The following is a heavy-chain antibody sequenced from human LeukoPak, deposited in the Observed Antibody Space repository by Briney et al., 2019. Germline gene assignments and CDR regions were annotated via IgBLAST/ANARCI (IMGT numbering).Heavy chain of an antibody. Sequence: GGSLRLSCTGSGFTFGDYGMSWVRQAPGKGLEWVSLIRKKGFGGTTEYAASVKGRFTISRDDSRSVAYLQMDSLKTEDTAVYYCTRAYSDSTGSTLGYWGQGTLVAVSS. CDR1: GFTFGDYG. CDR2: IRKKGFGGTT. D-gene: IGHD3-22*01. J-gene: IGHJ4*02. V-gene: IGHV3-49*04. CDR3: TRAYSDSTGSTLGY.